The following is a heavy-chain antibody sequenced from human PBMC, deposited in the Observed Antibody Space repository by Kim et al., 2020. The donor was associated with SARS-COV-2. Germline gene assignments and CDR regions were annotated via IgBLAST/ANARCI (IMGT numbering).Heavy chain of an antibody. CDR2: IYYSGST. V-gene: IGHV4-31*03. CDR3: ATYAKTYDAFDI. Sequence: SETLSLTCTVSGGSISSGGYYWSWIRQHPGKGLEWIGYIYYSGSTYYNPSLKSRVTISVDTSKNQFSLKLSSVTAADTAVYYCATYAKTYDAFDIWGQGTMVTVSS. J-gene: IGHJ3*02. CDR1: GGSISSGGYY.